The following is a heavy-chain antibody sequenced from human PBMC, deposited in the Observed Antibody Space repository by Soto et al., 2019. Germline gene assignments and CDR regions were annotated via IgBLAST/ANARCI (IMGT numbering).Heavy chain of an antibody. J-gene: IGHJ4*02. Sequence: QVQLVQSGAEMREPGSAVRVSCKASGGTFNMYAMNWVRQAPGQGLEWMAGIIPIFDTPRYSQQFQGRFTITVDESTRTAYMELTSLRAEDTAIYYCARSIGSGGVIGGFDYWGQGTLVTVAS. CDR3: ARSIGSGGVIGGFDY. D-gene: IGHD3-16*02. CDR1: GGTFNMYA. V-gene: IGHV1-69*01. CDR2: IIPIFDTP.